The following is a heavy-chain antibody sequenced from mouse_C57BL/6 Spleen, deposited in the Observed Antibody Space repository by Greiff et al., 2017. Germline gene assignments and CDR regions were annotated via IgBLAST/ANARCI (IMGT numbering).Heavy chain of an antibody. CDR1: GYTFTSYW. CDR3: ARWGRNYAPYYFDA. D-gene: IGHD1-1*02. J-gene: IGHJ2*01. CDR2: IDPSDSYT. Sequence: QVQLQQPGAELVRPGTSVKLSCKASGYTFTSYWMHWVKQRPGQGLEWIGVIDPSDSYTNYNQKFKGKATLTVDTSSSTAYMQLSIRTSEDSAVYYCARWGRNYAPYYFDAWGQGTTLTVSS. V-gene: IGHV1-59*01.